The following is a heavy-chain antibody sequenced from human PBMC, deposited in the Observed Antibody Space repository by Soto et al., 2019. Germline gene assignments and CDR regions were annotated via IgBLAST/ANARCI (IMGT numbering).Heavy chain of an antibody. CDR2: IYSGGST. CDR3: ARDSMVRGVIRHYYYYGMDV. D-gene: IGHD3-10*01. CDR1: GFTFSSYW. Sequence: GGSLRLSCAASGFTFSSYWMSWVRQAPGKGLEWVSVIYSGGSTYYADSVKGRFTISRHNSKNTLYLQMNSLRAEDTAVYYCARDSMVRGVIRHYYYYGMDVWGQGTTVTVSS. V-gene: IGHV3-53*04. J-gene: IGHJ6*02.